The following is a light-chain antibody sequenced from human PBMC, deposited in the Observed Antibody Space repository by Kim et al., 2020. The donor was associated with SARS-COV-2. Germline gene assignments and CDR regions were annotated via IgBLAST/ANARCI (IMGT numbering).Light chain of an antibody. Sequence: EIVMTQSPATLSVSPGERATLSCRASQSVSSNLAWYHQKPGQPPRLLIYGASTRATGIPTRFSGSGSGTEFTLTISSLQSEDFAVYYCQQYNSWPLYTFGQGTKLEIK. V-gene: IGKV3-15*01. CDR3: QQYNSWPLYT. J-gene: IGKJ2*01. CDR1: QSVSSN. CDR2: GAS.